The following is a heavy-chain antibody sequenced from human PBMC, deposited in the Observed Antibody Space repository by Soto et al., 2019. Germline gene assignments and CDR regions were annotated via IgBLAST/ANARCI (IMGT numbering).Heavy chain of an antibody. CDR2: ISYDGSNK. CDR3: VKGGYIYAYSAFDF. J-gene: IGHJ3*01. D-gene: IGHD5-18*01. V-gene: IGHV3-30*18. CDR1: GFTFSSYG. Sequence: GGSLRLSCAASGFTFSSYGMHWVRQAPGKGLEWVAVISYDGSNKYYADSVKGRFTISRDNSKNTLYLQMSSLRSEDTAVYYCVKGGYIYAYSAFDFWGHGTMVTVS.